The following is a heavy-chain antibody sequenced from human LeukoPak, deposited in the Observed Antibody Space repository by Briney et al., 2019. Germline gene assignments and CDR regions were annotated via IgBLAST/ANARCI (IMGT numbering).Heavy chain of an antibody. CDR1: GGSFSGYY. V-gene: IGHV4-34*01. CDR3: AGYCSSTSCLLGMDV. D-gene: IGHD2-2*01. J-gene: IGHJ6*02. CDR2: INHSGST. Sequence: SETLSLTCAVYGGSFSGYYWSWIRQPPGKGLEWIGEINHSGSTNYNPSLKSRVTISVDTSKNQFSLKLSSVTAADTAVYYCAGYCSSTSCLLGMDVWGQGTTVTVSS.